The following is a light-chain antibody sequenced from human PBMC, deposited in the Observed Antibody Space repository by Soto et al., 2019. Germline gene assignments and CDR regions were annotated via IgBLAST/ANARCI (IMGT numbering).Light chain of an antibody. Sequence: EIVMTQSPATLSVSPGERATLSCRASQSVSSNVAWYQQKPGQAPRLLIYSASTRATGIPARFSGSGSGTEFTLTISSLQSEDFAVDYCQQYNNWPPYTFGQGTKLEIK. V-gene: IGKV3-15*01. CDR3: QQYNNWPPYT. J-gene: IGKJ2*01. CDR2: SAS. CDR1: QSVSSN.